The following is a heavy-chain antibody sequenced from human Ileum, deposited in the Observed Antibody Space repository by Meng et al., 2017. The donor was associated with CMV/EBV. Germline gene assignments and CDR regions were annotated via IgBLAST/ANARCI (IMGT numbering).Heavy chain of an antibody. J-gene: IGHJ4*02. CDR3: ATIVVAAAFDF. CDR2: INANSGDT. Sequence: ASVKVSCKASGYTFTGYYMNWVRQAPGQGLEWMGWINANSGDTNYAQKLQGRVTMTTDTSISTAYMELRRLGSDDTAVYYCATIVVAAAFDFWGQGTMVTVSS. V-gene: IGHV1-2*02. D-gene: IGHD2-15*01. CDR1: GYTFTGYY.